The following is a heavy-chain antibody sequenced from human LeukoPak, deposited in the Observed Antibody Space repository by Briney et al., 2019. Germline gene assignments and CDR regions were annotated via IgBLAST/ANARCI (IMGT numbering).Heavy chain of an antibody. CDR2: IYYSGST. CDR1: GGSISSYY. CDR3: ARGEFWQWPGTFDI. V-gene: IGHV4-59*01. J-gene: IGHJ3*02. Sequence: PSETLSLTCTVSGGSISSYYWSWIRQPPGKGLEWIGYIYYSGSTNYNPSLRSRVTISVDTSKNQFSLKLSSVTAADTAVYYGARGEFWQWPGTFDIWGQGTMVTVSS. D-gene: IGHD6-19*01.